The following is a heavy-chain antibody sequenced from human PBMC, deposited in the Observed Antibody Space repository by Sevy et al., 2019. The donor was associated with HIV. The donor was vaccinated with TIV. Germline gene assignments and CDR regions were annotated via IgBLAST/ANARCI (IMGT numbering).Heavy chain of an antibody. CDR3: ARQVDNWFDP. CDR2: INPSSGGT. Sequence: ASVKVSCETSGYTFTYYYIHWVRQAPGQGLEWMGWINPSSGGTQYAQKFQGRVSVTSDTSRRTSYMELRRLRSDDTALYYCARQVDNWFDPWGQGTPVTVSP. J-gene: IGHJ5*02. CDR1: GYTFTYYY. D-gene: IGHD2-15*01. V-gene: IGHV1-2*02.